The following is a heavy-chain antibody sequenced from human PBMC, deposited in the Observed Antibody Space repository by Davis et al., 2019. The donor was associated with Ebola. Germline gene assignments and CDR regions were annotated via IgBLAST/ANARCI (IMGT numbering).Heavy chain of an antibody. Sequence: GESLKISCAASGFTFSGYAMSWVRQAPGKGLEWVSVISDSGYNTHYADSVRGRFTISRGNSKNTLYLQMNGLRVEDTAIYYCAKDTSNIWFDIWGQGTMVTVSS. D-gene: IGHD1-26*01. J-gene: IGHJ3*02. V-gene: IGHV3-23*01. CDR1: GFTFSGYA. CDR3: AKDTSNIWFDI. CDR2: ISDSGYNT.